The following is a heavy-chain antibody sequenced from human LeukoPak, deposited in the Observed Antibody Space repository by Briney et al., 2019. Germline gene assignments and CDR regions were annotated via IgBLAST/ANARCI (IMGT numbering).Heavy chain of an antibody. D-gene: IGHD5-24*01. CDR1: GFSVNSYY. CDR2: LSSGDNT. CDR3: ARDAVVESPDVHWYFDL. Sequence: GGSLRLSCAASGFSVNSYYMSWVRQAPGRGLEWVSALSSGDNTHYADSVNGRFTISRDNSKNTLYLQMNSLRAEDTAVYYCARDAVVESPDVHWYFDLWGRGTLVTVSS. J-gene: IGHJ2*01. V-gene: IGHV3-53*01.